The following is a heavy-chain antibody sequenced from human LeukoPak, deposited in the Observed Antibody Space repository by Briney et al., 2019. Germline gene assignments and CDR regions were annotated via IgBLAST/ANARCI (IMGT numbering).Heavy chain of an antibody. Sequence: SETLSLTCTVSGYSISSGYYWGWIRQPPGKGLEWIGSIYHSGSTYYNPSLKSRVTISVDTSKNQFSLKLSSVTAADTAVYYCARAASYYDILTGYYVAFDXWGQGTMVTVSS. V-gene: IGHV4-38-2*02. CDR1: GYSISSGYY. J-gene: IGHJ3*02. CDR3: ARAASYYDILTGYYVAFDX. D-gene: IGHD3-9*01. CDR2: IYHSGST.